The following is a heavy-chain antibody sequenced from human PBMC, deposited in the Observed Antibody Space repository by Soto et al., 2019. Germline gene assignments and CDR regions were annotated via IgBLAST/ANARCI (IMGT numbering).Heavy chain of an antibody. CDR2: ISGSGGST. V-gene: IGHV3-23*01. CDR3: AKDGEGRRAHYYYYYMDV. D-gene: IGHD3-3*01. CDR1: GFTFSSYA. Sequence: GGSLRLSCAASGFTFSSYAMSWVRQAPGKGLEWVSAISGSGGSTYYADSVKGRFTISRDNSKNTLYLQMNSLRAEDTAVYYCAKDGEGRRAHYYYYYMDVWGKGTTVTVSS. J-gene: IGHJ6*03.